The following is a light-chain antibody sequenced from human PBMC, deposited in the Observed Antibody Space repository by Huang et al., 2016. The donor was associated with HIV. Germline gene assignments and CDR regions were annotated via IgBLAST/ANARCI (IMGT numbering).Light chain of an antibody. V-gene: IGKV2-28*01. Sequence: DIVMTQYPLSLPVTPGESASISCRSSQSLLHSNGNNYLAWYLQKPGQSPQLLIYLASNRASGVPARFSGSGSGTDFTLRISRVEADDVGVYYCMQAHQSRTFGQGTKLEIK. CDR2: LAS. CDR3: MQAHQSRT. CDR1: QSLLHSNGNNY. J-gene: IGKJ2*01.